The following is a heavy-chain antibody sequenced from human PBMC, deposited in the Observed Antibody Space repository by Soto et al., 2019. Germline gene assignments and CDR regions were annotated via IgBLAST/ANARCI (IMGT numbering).Heavy chain of an antibody. CDR1: GGSFSGYY. Sequence: QVQLQQWGAGPLRPLETLSLTCGVSGGSFSGYYWAWIRQSPGKGLEWIGEINDRGSINYNPSLKSGVSISVDASKNHSSLHLRSVPAADTAVYYCARESHDILAGPPWVWYFDLWGRGTLVTVSS. J-gene: IGHJ2*01. D-gene: IGHD3-9*01. CDR3: ARESHDILAGPPWVWYFDL. CDR2: INDRGSI. V-gene: IGHV4-34*01.